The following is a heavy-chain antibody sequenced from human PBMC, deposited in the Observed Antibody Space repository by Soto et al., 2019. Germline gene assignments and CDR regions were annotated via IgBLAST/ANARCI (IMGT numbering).Heavy chain of an antibody. CDR2: IRSRPHNYAT. Sequence: EVQLVESGGGLVQIGGSLKLSCVTSGLNFSGSAMHWARQASGKGLEWVARIRSRPHNYATTYAASVEGRFTISRDDLKNTVYLQMSGLKTEDTALYYCTTERDFWGRGTLVTVSS. CDR1: GLNFSGSA. V-gene: IGHV3-73*02. J-gene: IGHJ4*02. CDR3: TTERDF.